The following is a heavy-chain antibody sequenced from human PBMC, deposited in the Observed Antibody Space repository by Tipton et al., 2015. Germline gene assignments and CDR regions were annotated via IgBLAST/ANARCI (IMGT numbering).Heavy chain of an antibody. D-gene: IGHD5-18*01. Sequence: TLSLTCDVSGYSISSGYYWSWIRQPPGKGLEWIGSISHSGNTYYNPSLKSRVTMSRDTSKNQFSLKLTSVTAADTAVYYCAQINTPTYYFDYWGQGTLVTVSS. J-gene: IGHJ4*02. CDR2: ISHSGNT. CDR1: GYSISSGYY. CDR3: AQINTPTYYFDY. V-gene: IGHV4-38-2*01.